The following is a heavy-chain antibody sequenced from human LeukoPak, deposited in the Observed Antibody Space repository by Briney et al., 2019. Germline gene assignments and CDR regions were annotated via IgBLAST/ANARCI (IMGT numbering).Heavy chain of an antibody. CDR3: ARDRAYGDAFDI. CDR2: ISSSSSTI. J-gene: IGHJ3*02. Sequence: PGGSLRLSCAASGFTFSSYSMNWVRQAPGKGLEWVSYISSSSSTIYYADSVKGRFTISRDNSKNTLYLQMNSLRAEDTAVYYCARDRAYGDAFDIWGQGTMVTVSS. V-gene: IGHV3-48*01. D-gene: IGHD3-10*01. CDR1: GFTFSSYS.